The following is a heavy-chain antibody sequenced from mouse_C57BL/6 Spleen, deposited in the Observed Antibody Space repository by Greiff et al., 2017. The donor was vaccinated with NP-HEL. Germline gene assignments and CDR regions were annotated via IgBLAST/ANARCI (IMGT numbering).Heavy chain of an antibody. CDR3: ARSPDGYYYAMDY. CDR1: GYTFTSYT. Sequence: QVQLQQSGAELARPGASVKMSCKASGYTFTSYTMHWVKQRPGQGLEWIGYINPSDGYTKYNQKFKDKATLTADKSSSTAYMQLSSLTSEDSAVYYCARSPDGYYYAMDYWGQGTSVTVSS. CDR2: INPSDGYT. D-gene: IGHD2-3*01. V-gene: IGHV1-4*01. J-gene: IGHJ4*01.